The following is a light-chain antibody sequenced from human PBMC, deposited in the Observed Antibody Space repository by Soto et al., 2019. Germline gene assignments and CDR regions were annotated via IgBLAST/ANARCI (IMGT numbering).Light chain of an antibody. CDR3: SSYAGSNILYV. V-gene: IGLV2-8*01. J-gene: IGLJ1*01. CDR1: SRDFGGYNY. CDR2: GVN. Sequence: QSALTQPPSASGSPGQSVTISCTGTSRDFGGYNYVSWYQQHPGKAPQLVIYGVNKRASGVPDRFSGSKSGNTASLTVSGLQAEDEADYYCSSYAGSNILYVFGTGTKVTVL.